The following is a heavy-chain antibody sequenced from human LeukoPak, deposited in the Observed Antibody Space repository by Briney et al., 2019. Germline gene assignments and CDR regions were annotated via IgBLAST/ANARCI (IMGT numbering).Heavy chain of an antibody. CDR1: GGSISSRSYY. CDR3: ARHILAVSPYWYFEL. D-gene: IGHD6-19*01. V-gene: IGHV4-39*01. Sequence: PSETLSLTCTVSGGSISSRSYYWGWIRQPPGKGLEWFGSIYYSGSTYYNPSLKSRVTISIDTSTNQFSLRLSSVIAADTAVYYCARHILAVSPYWYFELWGRGTLVTVSS. J-gene: IGHJ2*01. CDR2: IYYSGST.